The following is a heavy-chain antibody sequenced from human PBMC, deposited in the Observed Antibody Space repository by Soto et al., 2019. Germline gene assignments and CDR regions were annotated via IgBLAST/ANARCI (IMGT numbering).Heavy chain of an antibody. J-gene: IGHJ4*02. D-gene: IGHD1-26*01. CDR1: GFTFSNIA. Sequence: GGSLRLSCAASGFTFSNIAMHWVRQAPGKGLEWVAAISYDGTYRPYADFARGRFTIPRDNSQKTLYLQMNSLRPEDTALYYCATDRALGATLGAIDFWGQGTLVTVSS. V-gene: IGHV3-30-3*01. CDR3: ATDRALGATLGAIDF. CDR2: ISYDGTYR.